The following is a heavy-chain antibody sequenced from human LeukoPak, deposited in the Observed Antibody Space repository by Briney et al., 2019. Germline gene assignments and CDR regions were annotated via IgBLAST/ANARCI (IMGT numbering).Heavy chain of an antibody. CDR1: GGSISSYY. D-gene: IGHD6-19*01. CDR2: IYYSGST. J-gene: IGHJ4*02. CDR3: AKYGKSGWSIDN. Sequence: SETLSLTCTVSGGSISSYYWSWIRQPPGKGLEWIGYIYYSGSTNYNPPLKSRVTISVDTSKNQFSLKLSSVTAADTAVYFCAKYGKSGWSIDNWGQGTLVTVSS. V-gene: IGHV4-59*08.